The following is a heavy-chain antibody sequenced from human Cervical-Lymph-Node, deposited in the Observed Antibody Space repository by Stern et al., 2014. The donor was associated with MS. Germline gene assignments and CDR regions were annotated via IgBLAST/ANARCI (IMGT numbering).Heavy chain of an antibody. D-gene: IGHD6-6*01. V-gene: IGHV3-48*01. CDR1: GFTFSNFG. Sequence: ELQLVESGGGLVQLGGSLRLSCAASGFTFSNFGMNWGRQAPGRGLEWVSYISRSGGTISYGDSVKGRVTISRDNAKSLLYLQMNSPRAEDTAVYYCARGEAARPDYWGQGTLVTVSS. CDR2: ISRSGGTI. J-gene: IGHJ4*02. CDR3: ARGEAARPDY.